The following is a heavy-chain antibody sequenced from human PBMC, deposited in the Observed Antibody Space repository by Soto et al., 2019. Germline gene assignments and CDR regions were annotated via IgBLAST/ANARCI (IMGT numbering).Heavy chain of an antibody. V-gene: IGHV1-3*01. J-gene: IGHJ4*02. CDR3: ARDRGYSYGYSQYYFDY. D-gene: IGHD5-18*01. CDR1: GYTFTSYA. CDR2: INAGNGNT. Sequence: ASVKVSCKASGYTFTSYAMHWLRQAPGQRLEWMGWINAGNGNTKYSQKFQGRVTITRDTSASTAYMELSSLRSEDTAVYYCARDRGYSYGYSQYYFDYWGQGTLVTVSS.